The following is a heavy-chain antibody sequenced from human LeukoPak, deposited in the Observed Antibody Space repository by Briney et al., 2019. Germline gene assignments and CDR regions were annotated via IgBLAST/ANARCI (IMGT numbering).Heavy chain of an antibody. D-gene: IGHD1-26*01. Sequence: PGGSLRLSCAASGFIFSTYSMNWVRQAPGKGLEWVSSISSSSSYIYYADSVKGRFTISRDNAKNSLYLQMNSLRAEDTAVYYCARTLGLGGGAFDIWGQGTMVTVSS. V-gene: IGHV3-21*01. CDR3: ARTLGLGGGAFDI. J-gene: IGHJ3*02. CDR2: ISSSSSYI. CDR1: GFIFSTYS.